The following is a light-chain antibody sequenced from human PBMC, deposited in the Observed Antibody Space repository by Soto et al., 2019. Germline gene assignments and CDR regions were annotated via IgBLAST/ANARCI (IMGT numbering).Light chain of an antibody. CDR1: SSDIGGYNY. CDR2: EVS. CDR3: SSSTTTGTPVI. J-gene: IGLJ2*01. Sequence: QSVLTQPASVSGSPGQSITISCTGTSSDIGGYNYVSWYQQHPDKAPKLMIYEVSNRPSGVSNRFSGSKSVNTASLTISGLQAEDEADYYCSSSTTTGTPVIFGGGTQLTVL. V-gene: IGLV2-14*01.